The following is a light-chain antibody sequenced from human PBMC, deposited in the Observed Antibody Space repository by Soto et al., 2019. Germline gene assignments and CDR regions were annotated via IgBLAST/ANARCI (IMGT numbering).Light chain of an antibody. V-gene: IGKV1-27*01. Sequence: DIQMTQSPSSLSASVGDRVTITCRASQGIYNYLAWYQQKPGKVPELLIYLASTLQSGVPSRFSGSGSGTHFTLTISSLQPEDVATYYCQNYNSDPLTFGGGTKVEIK. CDR1: QGIYNY. J-gene: IGKJ4*01. CDR3: QNYNSDPLT. CDR2: LAS.